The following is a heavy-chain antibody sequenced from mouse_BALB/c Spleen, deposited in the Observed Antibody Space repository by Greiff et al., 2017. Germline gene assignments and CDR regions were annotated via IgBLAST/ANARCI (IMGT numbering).Heavy chain of an antibody. J-gene: IGHJ1*01. CDR1: GFTFNTYA. Sequence: DVHLVESGGGLVQPKGSLKLSCAASGFTFNTYAMNWVRQAPGKGLEWVARIRSKSNNYATYYADSVKDRFTISRDDSQSMLYLQMNNLKTEDTAMYYCVRVMMGYFDVWGAGTTVTVSS. V-gene: IGHV10-1*02. CDR3: VRVMMGYFDV. CDR2: IRSKSNNYAT. D-gene: IGHD2-3*01.